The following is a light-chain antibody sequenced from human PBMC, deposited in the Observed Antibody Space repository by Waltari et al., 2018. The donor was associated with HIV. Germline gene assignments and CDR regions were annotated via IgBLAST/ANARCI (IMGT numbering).Light chain of an antibody. Sequence: QSALTQPASVSGSPGQSITISCTGTSSDVGSQNLVSWYQQYPDKAPRLMIYQVTERPSGVSNRFSGSKSGNTASLTISGLQAEDEADYYCCSYTASSSSYVIFGGGTKVTVL. CDR2: QVT. J-gene: IGLJ2*01. V-gene: IGLV2-23*02. CDR1: SSDVGSQNL. CDR3: CSYTASSSSYVI.